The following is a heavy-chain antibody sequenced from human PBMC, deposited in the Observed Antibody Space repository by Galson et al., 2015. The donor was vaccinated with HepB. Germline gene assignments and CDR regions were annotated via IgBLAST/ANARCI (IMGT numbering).Heavy chain of an antibody. CDR1: GFTFRSYS. CDR3: ARKTAMGVNGYNWIDP. CDR2: IPNDGSFK. D-gene: IGHD5-18*01. V-gene: IGHV3-30*04. J-gene: IGHJ5*02. Sequence: SLRLSCAASGFTFRSYSMYWFRQAPGKGLEWVAVIPNDGSFKYYGDSVKGRFTISRDNSKNTVYLDMASLRVEDTAVYYCARKTAMGVNGYNWIDPWGQGTLVTVSS.